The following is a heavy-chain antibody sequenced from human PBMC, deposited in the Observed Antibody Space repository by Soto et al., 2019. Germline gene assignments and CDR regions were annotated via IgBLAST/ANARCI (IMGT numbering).Heavy chain of an antibody. D-gene: IGHD2-2*01. J-gene: IGHJ5*02. CDR1: GYTFTSYY. Sequence: GASVKVSCKASGYTFTSYYMHWVRQAPGQGLEWMGIINPSSGNTRYAQKFQGRVTMTRDTSASTAYMELSSLRSEDTAAYYCASSAYEALANCSSTSCYAKVSWFDPWGQGTLVTVSS. CDR2: INPSSGNT. CDR3: ASSAYEALANCSSTSCYAKVSWFDP. V-gene: IGHV1-46*01.